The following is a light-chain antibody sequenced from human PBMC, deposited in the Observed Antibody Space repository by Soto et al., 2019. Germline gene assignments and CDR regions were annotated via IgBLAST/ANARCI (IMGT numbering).Light chain of an antibody. J-gene: IGKJ1*01. CDR2: GES. CDR1: QGISNY. CDR3: QKYNSAPRS. Sequence: EIQMPQLTSYLFSSVGDRDTITCRASQGISNYLAWYQQKPGKVPKLLIYGESTLQSVVPSRFSGSGSGTDFTLTISCLQPEDVATYYCQKYNSAPRSFGQWTK. V-gene: IGKV1-27*01.